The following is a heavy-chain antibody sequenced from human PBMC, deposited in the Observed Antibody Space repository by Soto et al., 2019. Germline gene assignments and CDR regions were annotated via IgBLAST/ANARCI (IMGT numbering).Heavy chain of an antibody. J-gene: IGHJ5*02. V-gene: IGHV3-30*18. CDR3: AKDRPVKARSGSLSS. CDR1: GFTFSDYG. Sequence: QVQLVESGGGVVQPGRSLRLSCAASGFTFSDYGMHWVRQAPGKGLEWVALISHDGNNKYYADSVRGRFTIPRDNSKNTLFLQMSSLRPDDTAVYYCAKDRPVKARSGSLSSWGQGTLVTVSS. CDR2: ISHDGNNK. D-gene: IGHD1-26*01.